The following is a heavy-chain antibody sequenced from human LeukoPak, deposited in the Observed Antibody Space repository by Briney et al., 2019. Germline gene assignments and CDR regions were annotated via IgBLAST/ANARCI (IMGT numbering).Heavy chain of an antibody. CDR3: ARVFGPPSWYDFWSGYKPTDAFDI. CDR2: MNPNSGNT. CDR1: GYTFTSYD. J-gene: IGHJ3*02. Sequence: GASVKVSCKAPGYTFTSYDINWVRQATGQGLEWMGWMNPNSGNTGYAQKFQGRVTMTRNTSISTAYMELSSLRSEDTAVYYCARVFGPPSWYDFWSGYKPTDAFDIWGQGTMVTVSS. D-gene: IGHD3-3*01. V-gene: IGHV1-8*01.